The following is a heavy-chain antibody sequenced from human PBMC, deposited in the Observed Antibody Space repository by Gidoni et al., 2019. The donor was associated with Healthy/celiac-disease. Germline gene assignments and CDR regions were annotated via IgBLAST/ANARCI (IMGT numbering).Heavy chain of an antibody. CDR2: IIPILGIA. V-gene: IGHV1-69*04. CDR3: ARSTYFDWLMPLDY. CDR1: GGPFSSYA. D-gene: IGHD3-9*01. Sequence: QVQLVQSGAAVKKPGSSVKVSCKASGGPFSSYAISWVRQAPGQGLDWMGRIIPILGIANYAQKVQGRVTITADKSTRTAYMELSSLRSEDTAVYYCARSTYFDWLMPLDYWGQGTLVTVSS. J-gene: IGHJ4*02.